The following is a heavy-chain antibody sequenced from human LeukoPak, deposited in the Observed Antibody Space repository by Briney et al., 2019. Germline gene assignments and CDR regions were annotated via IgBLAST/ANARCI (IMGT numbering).Heavy chain of an antibody. V-gene: IGHV3-23*01. D-gene: IGHD6-19*01. Sequence: VGSLRVSCAASGYTFTGYEMRWVRQAPGQGLEWVSAISGKSGSTYYAESVRGRVTISRDTSNSTLYLQMDRLRAEDRAVYYCAKEGRAVVDYWGQGTLVTVSS. J-gene: IGHJ4*02. CDR3: AKEGRAVVDY. CDR2: ISGKSGST. CDR1: GYTFTGYE.